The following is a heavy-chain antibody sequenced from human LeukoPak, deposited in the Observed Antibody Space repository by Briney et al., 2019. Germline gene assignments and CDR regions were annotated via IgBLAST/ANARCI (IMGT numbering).Heavy chain of an antibody. CDR2: IKQDGSEK. Sequence: PGGSLRLSCAASGFIFRNYWMSWVRQAPGKGLEWVANIKQDGSEKYYGDSVKGRFTISRDNAKNSMYLQMNSLRGEDTAVYYCAREGPGSIEVADNYFDYWGQGTLVTVSS. V-gene: IGHV3-7*04. D-gene: IGHD6-19*01. CDR3: AREGPGSIEVADNYFDY. J-gene: IGHJ4*02. CDR1: GFIFRNYW.